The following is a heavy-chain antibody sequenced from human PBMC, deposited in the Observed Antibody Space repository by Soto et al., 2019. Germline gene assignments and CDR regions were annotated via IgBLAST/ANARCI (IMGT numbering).Heavy chain of an antibody. V-gene: IGHV1-69*06. CDR2: IIPIFGTA. D-gene: IGHD2-2*01. Sequence: GASVKVSCKASGGTFSSYAISWVRQAPGQGLEWMGGIIPIFGTANYAQKFQGRVTITADKSTSTAYMELSSLRSEDTAVYYCARTFVVVPAHYYYYGMDVWGQGTTVTVSS. CDR3: ARTFVVVPAHYYYYGMDV. CDR1: GGTFSSYA. J-gene: IGHJ6*02.